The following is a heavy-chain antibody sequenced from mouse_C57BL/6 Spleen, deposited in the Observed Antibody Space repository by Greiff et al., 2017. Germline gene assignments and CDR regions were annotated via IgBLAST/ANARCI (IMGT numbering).Heavy chain of an antibody. J-gene: IGHJ2*01. CDR2: IYPGSGST. Sequence: QVQLQQSGAELVKPGASVKMSCKASGYTFTSYWITWVKQRPGKGLEWMGDIYPGSGSTNYNEKFKSKATLTVDTSSSPAYMQLSNLPSEDSAVNSCARELRQNDWGKGTTLTVSS. V-gene: IGHV1-55*01. D-gene: IGHD2-4*01. CDR3: ARELRQND. CDR1: GYTFTSYW.